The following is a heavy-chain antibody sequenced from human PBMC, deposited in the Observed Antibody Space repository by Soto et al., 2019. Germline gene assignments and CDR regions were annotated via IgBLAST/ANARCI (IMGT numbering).Heavy chain of an antibody. CDR2: IYHSGST. V-gene: IGHV4-4*02. J-gene: IGHJ4*02. Sequence: PSETLSLTCAVSGGSISSSNWWSWVRQPPGKGLEWIGEIYHSGSTNYNPSLKSRVTISVDKSKNQFSLKLSSVTAADTAVYYCARAAMGGSSWPFDYWGQGTLVTVPS. CDR1: GGSISSSNW. D-gene: IGHD6-13*01. CDR3: ARAAMGGSSWPFDY.